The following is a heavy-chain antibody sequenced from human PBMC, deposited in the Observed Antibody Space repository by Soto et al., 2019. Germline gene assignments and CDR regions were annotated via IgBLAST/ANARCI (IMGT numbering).Heavy chain of an antibody. Sequence: PSETLSLTCAVYGGSFSGYYWGWIRQPPGKGLEWIGEINHSGSTNYNPSLKSRVTISVDTSKNQLSLKLSSVTAADTAVYYCARGLIAAAARAYNWFDPWGQGTLVTVSS. CDR3: ARGLIAAAARAYNWFDP. CDR2: INHSGST. J-gene: IGHJ5*02. D-gene: IGHD6-13*01. CDR1: GGSFSGYY. V-gene: IGHV4-34*01.